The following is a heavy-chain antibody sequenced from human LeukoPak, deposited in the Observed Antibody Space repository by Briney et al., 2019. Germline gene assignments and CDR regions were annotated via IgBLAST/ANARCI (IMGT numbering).Heavy chain of an antibody. CDR3: ARGGDYGDSVGYFDY. Sequence: LRLSCAASGFTFSDYYMSWIRQPPGKGLEWIGYIYYSGSTYYNPSLKSRVTISVDTSKNQFSLKLSSVTAADTAVYYCARGGDYGDSVGYFDYWGQGTLVTVSS. D-gene: IGHD4-17*01. V-gene: IGHV4-30-4*08. CDR1: GFTFSDYY. CDR2: IYYSGST. J-gene: IGHJ4*02.